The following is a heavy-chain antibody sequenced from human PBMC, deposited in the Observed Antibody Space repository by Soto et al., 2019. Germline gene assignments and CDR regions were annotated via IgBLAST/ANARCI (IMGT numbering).Heavy chain of an antibody. J-gene: IGHJ6*03. Sequence: GGSLRLSCAASGFTFSSYSMNWVRQAPGKGLVWVSCINSNGSSTSYADSVKGRFTISRDNAKNTLYLQMNSLRAEDTAVYYCASNIFGVVTPVYYYYMDVWGKGTTVTVSS. CDR2: INSNGSST. CDR3: ASNIFGVVTPVYYYYMDV. D-gene: IGHD3-3*01. CDR1: GFTFSSYS. V-gene: IGHV3-74*01.